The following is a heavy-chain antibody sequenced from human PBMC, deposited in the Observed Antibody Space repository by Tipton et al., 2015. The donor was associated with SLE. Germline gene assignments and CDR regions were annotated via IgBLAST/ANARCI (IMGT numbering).Heavy chain of an antibody. V-gene: IGHV1-18*01. J-gene: IGHJ6*03. Sequence: QLVQSGAEVKKPGASVKVSCKASGYTFTSYCITWVRQAPGQGLEWMGWISGYNGNTNYAQKLQGRVTMTTDTSTSTAYMELRSLSSDDPTVYYCARLGDWDFYFCMDVWGKGTSVSVSS. CDR3: ARLGDWDFYFCMDV. D-gene: IGHD3-16*01. CDR2: ISGYNGNT. CDR1: GYTFTSYC.